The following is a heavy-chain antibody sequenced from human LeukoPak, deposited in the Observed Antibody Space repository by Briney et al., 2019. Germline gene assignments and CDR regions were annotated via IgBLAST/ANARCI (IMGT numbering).Heavy chain of an antibody. Sequence: GGSLRLSCATSGFTFNNYAMSWVRQAPGKGLEWVSVIYTGGTTYYADSVKGRFTISRDNSENTLHLQMNSLRAEDTAVYYCARDRGGSSGWYLQFDYWGQGTLVTVSS. J-gene: IGHJ4*02. V-gene: IGHV3-53*01. CDR3: ARDRGGSSGWYLQFDY. CDR2: IYTGGTT. D-gene: IGHD6-19*01. CDR1: GFTFNNYA.